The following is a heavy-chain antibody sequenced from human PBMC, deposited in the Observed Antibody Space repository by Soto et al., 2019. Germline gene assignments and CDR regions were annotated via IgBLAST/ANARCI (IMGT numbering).Heavy chain of an antibody. Sequence: GXSVKVSCRASGYRFASYAIDLVRQAPGQGLEWMGWIIAGKGDTKYSQKFQGRVTITRDTSASTVYMELVSLRSEDTAVYYCARDSGRFVDWLLYEYFDDWGQGTLVTVSS. J-gene: IGHJ4*02. D-gene: IGHD3-3*01. CDR3: ARDSGRFVDWLLYEYFDD. CDR1: GYRFASYA. V-gene: IGHV1-3*01. CDR2: IIAGKGDT.